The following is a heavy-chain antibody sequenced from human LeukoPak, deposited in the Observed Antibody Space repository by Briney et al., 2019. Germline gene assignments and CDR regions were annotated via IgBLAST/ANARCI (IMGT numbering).Heavy chain of an antibody. J-gene: IGHJ4*02. D-gene: IGHD6-6*01. CDR2: IIPIFGTA. CDR1: GGTFSSYA. Sequence: ASVKVSCKASGGTFSSYAISWVRQAPGQGLEWMGGIIPIFGTANYAQKFQGRVTITTDESTSTAYMELSSLRSEDTAVYYCARVDGSSSYHFDYWGQGTLVTVSS. CDR3: ARVDGSSSYHFDY. V-gene: IGHV1-69*05.